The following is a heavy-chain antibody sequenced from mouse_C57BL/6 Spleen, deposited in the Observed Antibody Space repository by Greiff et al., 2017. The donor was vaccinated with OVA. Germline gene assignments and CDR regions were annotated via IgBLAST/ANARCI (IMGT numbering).Heavy chain of an antibody. J-gene: IGHJ3*01. D-gene: IGHD1-1*01. CDR2: INPNNGGT. CDR1: GYTFTDYY. CDR3: ARNVYYGSSYEGAY. V-gene: IGHV1-26*01. Sequence: VQLQQSGPELVKPGASVKISCKASGYTFTDYYMNWVKQSHGKSLEWIGDINPNNGGTSYNQKFKGKATLTVDKSSSTAYMELRSLTSEDSAVYYCARNVYYGSSYEGAYWGQGTLVTVSA.